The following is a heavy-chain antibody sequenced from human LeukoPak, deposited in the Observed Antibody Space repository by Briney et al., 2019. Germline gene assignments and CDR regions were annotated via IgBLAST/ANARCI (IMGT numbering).Heavy chain of an antibody. CDR3: ARDKSGGVRGPYLPYNWFDP. Sequence: PGGSLRLSCAASGFTFSSYAMHWVRQAPGKGLEWVAVISYDGSNKYYADSVKGRFTISRDNSKNTLYLQMNSLRAEDTAVYYCARDKSGGVRGPYLPYNWFDPWGQGTLVTVSS. CDR1: GFTFSSYA. CDR2: ISYDGSNK. J-gene: IGHJ5*02. D-gene: IGHD3-10*01. V-gene: IGHV3-30*04.